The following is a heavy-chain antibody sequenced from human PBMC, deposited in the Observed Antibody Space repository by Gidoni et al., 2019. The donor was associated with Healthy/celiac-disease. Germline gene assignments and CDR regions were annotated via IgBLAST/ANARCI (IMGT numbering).Heavy chain of an antibody. Sequence: QVQLQQWGAGLLKPSETLSLTCAVYGVSFSGYYWSWIRRPPGKGLDWIGEIKHSGRTNYNPSLKSRVTISVDTSKNQFSLKLSSVTAADTAVYYCARGRGRDGYTYFDYWGQGTLVTVSS. D-gene: IGHD5-12*01. J-gene: IGHJ4*02. CDR2: IKHSGRT. CDR1: GVSFSGYY. CDR3: ARGRGRDGYTYFDY. V-gene: IGHV4-34*01.